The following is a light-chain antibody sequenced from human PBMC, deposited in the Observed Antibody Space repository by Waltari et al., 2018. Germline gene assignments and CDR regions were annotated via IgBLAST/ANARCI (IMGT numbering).Light chain of an antibody. CDR1: QSVSSY. CDR2: DAS. Sequence: IVLTQSPATLSLSPGEEATLSCRASQSVSSYLAWYQQKPGQAPRLLIYDASNRATGIPARFSGSGSGTDFTLTISSLEPEDFAVYYCQQRSNWPRGTFGQGTKVEIK. CDR3: QQRSNWPRGT. V-gene: IGKV3-11*01. J-gene: IGKJ1*01.